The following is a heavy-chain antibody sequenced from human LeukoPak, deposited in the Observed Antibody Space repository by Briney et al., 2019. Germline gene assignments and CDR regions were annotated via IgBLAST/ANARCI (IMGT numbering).Heavy chain of an antibody. CDR1: GFSFSSFG. CDR2: MSFDGSNK. J-gene: IGHJ6*02. Sequence: PGGSLRLSCAASGFSFSSFGMHWVRQAPGKGLEWVAVMSFDGSNKNHADSVKGRFTISRDNSKNTLYLQMNSLRAEDTAVYYCAKDWKWADKNYYYYYGMDVWGQGTTVTVSS. V-gene: IGHV3-30*18. D-gene: IGHD1-26*01. CDR3: AKDWKWADKNYYYYYGMDV.